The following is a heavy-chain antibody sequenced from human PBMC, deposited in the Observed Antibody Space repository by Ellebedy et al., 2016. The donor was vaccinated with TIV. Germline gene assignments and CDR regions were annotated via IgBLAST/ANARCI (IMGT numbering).Heavy chain of an antibody. CDR2: ISYDGSNK. CDR1: GFTFSSYA. V-gene: IGHV3-30-3*01. CDR3: AREGSLLWFGGVDAFDI. J-gene: IGHJ3*02. D-gene: IGHD3-10*01. Sequence: GESLKISXAASGFTFSSYAMHWVRQAPGKGLEWVAVISYDGSNKYYADSVKGRFTISRDNSKNTLYLQMNSLRAEDTAVYYCAREGSLLWFGGVDAFDIWGQGTMVTVSS.